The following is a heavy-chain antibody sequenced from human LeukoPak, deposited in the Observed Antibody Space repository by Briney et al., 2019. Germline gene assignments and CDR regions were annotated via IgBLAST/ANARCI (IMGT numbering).Heavy chain of an antibody. CDR1: GFRFDSFY. CDR3: ARSLIVASEDY. Sequence: GGSLRLSCASSGFRFDSFYMGWIRQVPGKGLDYIALISASGAVPYYAESVEGRFTISRDNAKNSVSLQMNSLSADDTAIYYCARSLIVASEDYWGQGTQVIVSS. J-gene: IGHJ4*02. V-gene: IGHV3-11*04. CDR2: ISASGAVP. D-gene: IGHD3-22*01.